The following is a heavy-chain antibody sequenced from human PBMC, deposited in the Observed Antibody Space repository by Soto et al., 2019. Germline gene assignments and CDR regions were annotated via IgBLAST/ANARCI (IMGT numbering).Heavy chain of an antibody. CDR3: ARDRAPCDWTPGEGDGWFDL. Sequence: QVQLVQSGAEVKKPGSSVKVSCKASGGTFSSYAISWVRQAPGQGLEWMGGIIPIFGTANYAQKFQGRVTIAAHESTSTAYMELSSRRSADTAVYYCARDRAPCDWTPGEGDGWFDLWGQGPLVTVSS. D-gene: IGHD2-21*02. V-gene: IGHV1-69*01. CDR2: IIPIFGTA. J-gene: IGHJ5*02. CDR1: GGTFSSYA.